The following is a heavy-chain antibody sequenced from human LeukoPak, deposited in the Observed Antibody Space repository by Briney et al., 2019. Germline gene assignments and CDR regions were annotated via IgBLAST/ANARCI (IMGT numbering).Heavy chain of an antibody. V-gene: IGHV6-1*01. CDR3: ARMVGLVSDY. J-gene: IGHJ4*02. CDR2: TYYRSKWYS. CDR1: GDSVSSNSAA. D-gene: IGHD3-10*01. Sequence: SQTLSLTCAISGDSVSSNSAAWNWIRQSPSRGLEWLGRTYYRSKWYSYYAPSVKSRIAINPDTSKNQFSLQLKSVTPEDTAVYYCARMVGLVSDYWGQGTLVTVSS.